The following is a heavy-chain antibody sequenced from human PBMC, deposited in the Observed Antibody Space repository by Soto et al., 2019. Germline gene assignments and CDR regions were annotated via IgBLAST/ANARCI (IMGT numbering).Heavy chain of an antibody. CDR1: GYTFTSYY. CDR3: ARGLKITIFGVVIYYYYYYGMDV. D-gene: IGHD3-3*01. V-gene: IGHV1-46*01. CDR2: INPSGGST. J-gene: IGHJ6*02. Sequence: QVQLVQSGAEVKKPGASVKVSCKASGYTFTSYYMHWVRQAPGQGLEWMGIINPSGGSTSYAQKFQGSVTMTRDTSASTVYMELSSLRSEDTAVYYCARGLKITIFGVVIYYYYYYGMDVWGQGTTVTVSS.